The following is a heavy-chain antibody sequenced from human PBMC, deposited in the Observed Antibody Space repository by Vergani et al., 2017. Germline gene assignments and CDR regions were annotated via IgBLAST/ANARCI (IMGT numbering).Heavy chain of an antibody. V-gene: IGHV3-49*04. Sequence: EVQLVESGGGLVQPGRSLRLSCTASGFTFGDYAMSGVRQAPGKGLEWVGFIRSKAYGGTTEYAASVKGRFTISRDDSKSIAYLQMNSLTTEDTAVYYCTMDGGNSPLYYWGQGTLASVS. J-gene: IGHJ4*02. CDR1: GFTFGDYA. CDR2: IRSKAYGGTT. CDR3: TMDGGNSPLYY. D-gene: IGHD4-23*01.